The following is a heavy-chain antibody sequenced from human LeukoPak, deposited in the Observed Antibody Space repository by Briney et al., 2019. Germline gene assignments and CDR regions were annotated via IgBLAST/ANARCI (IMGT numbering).Heavy chain of an antibody. CDR2: INHSGST. D-gene: IGHD5-18*01. J-gene: IGHJ4*02. Sequence: SETLSLTCAVYGGSFSGYYWGWIRQPPGKGLEWIGEINHSGSTNYNPSLKSRVTISVDTSKNQFSLKLSSVTAADTAVYYCARGQSPYPTPDPIQLWFYFDYWGQGTLVTVSS. V-gene: IGHV4-34*01. CDR1: GGSFSGYY. CDR3: ARGQSPYPTPDPIQLWFYFDY.